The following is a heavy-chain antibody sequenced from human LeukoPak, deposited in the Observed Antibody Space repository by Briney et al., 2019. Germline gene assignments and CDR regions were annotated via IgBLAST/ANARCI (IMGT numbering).Heavy chain of an antibody. D-gene: IGHD2-15*01. CDR3: AREGGVGGTPFDY. V-gene: IGHV1-69*05. J-gene: IGHJ4*02. CDR2: IIPIFGTA. CDR1: GGTFSSYA. Sequence: ASAKVSCKASGGTFSSYAISWVRQAPGQGLEWMGGIIPIFGTANYAQKFQGRVTITTDESTSTAYMELSSLRSEDTAVYYCAREGGVGGTPFDYWGQGTLVTVSS.